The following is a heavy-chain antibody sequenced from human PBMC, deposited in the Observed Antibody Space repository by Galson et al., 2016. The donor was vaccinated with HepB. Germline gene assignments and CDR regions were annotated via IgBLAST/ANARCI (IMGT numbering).Heavy chain of an antibody. CDR1: GDSVSSSSAA. CDR2: TYFRSKWET. CDR3: AKIVAVPIDKFGSNYYYNMDV. D-gene: IGHD3-22*01. V-gene: IGHV6-1*01. J-gene: IGHJ6*02. Sequence: CAISGDSVSSSSAAWNWIRQSPGRGLEWLGRTYFRSKWETVYAVSVRGRVTINADSSKNQFFLHLKSVTPDDTGVYFCAKIVAVPIDKFGSNYYYNMDVWGQGTTVIVSS.